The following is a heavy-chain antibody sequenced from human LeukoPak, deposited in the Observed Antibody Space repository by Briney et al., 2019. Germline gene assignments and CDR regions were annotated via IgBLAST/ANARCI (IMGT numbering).Heavy chain of an antibody. CDR3: AREGYYGAFDI. CDR2: ISGNSVL. Sequence: GRSLRLSCATSGFTFSDYSMNWGRQAPGKGQEWFSYISGNSVLYYAVSVRGRFTISRDNAKNSLYLQMNSLRDEDTAVYYCAREGYYGAFDIWGQGTMVTVSS. V-gene: IGHV3-48*02. CDR1: GFTFSDYS. D-gene: IGHD3-10*01. J-gene: IGHJ3*02.